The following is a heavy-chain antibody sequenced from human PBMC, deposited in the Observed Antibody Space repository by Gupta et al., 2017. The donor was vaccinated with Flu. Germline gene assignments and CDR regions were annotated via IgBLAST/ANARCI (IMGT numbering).Heavy chain of an antibody. CDR1: GYTLTELS. J-gene: IGHJ6*03. CDR2: FDPEDGET. CDR3: ATSLRSNGASYYYYYMDV. V-gene: IGHV1-24*01. Sequence: QVQLVQSGAEVKKPGASVKVSCKVSGYTLTELSMHWVRQAPGKGLEWMGGFDPEDGETIYAQKFQGRVTMTEDTSTDTAYMELSSLRSEDTAVYYCATSLRSNGASYYYYYMDVWGKGTTVTVSS. D-gene: IGHD3-16*02.